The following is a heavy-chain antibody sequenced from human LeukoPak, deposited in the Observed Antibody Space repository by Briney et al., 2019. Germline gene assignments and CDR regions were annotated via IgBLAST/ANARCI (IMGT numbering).Heavy chain of an antibody. CDR3: ARDPIENYEYCSGGSCYSIVVRAFDI. V-gene: IGHV4-39*02. CDR2: LFFSGNS. Sequence: SETLSLTCTVSGGSIRSSYYWGWIRQPSGEGLEWIGSLFFSGNSHYNPSLKGRVTMSVDTSKNQFSLSLSSVTAADTAVYYCARDPIENYEYCSGGSCYSIVVRAFDIWGQGTMVTVSS. J-gene: IGHJ3*02. CDR1: GGSIRSSYY. D-gene: IGHD2-15*01.